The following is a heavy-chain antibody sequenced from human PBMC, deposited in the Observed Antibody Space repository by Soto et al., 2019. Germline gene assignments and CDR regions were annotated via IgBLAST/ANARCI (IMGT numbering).Heavy chain of an antibody. CDR2: ISYDGSNK. V-gene: IGHV3-30-3*01. CDR3: ARTRGYGSGSYVYYYYGMDV. D-gene: IGHD3-10*01. Sequence: QVQLVESGGGVVQPGRSLRLSCAASGFTFSSYAMHWVRQAPGKGLEWVAVISYDGSNKYYADSVKGRFTISKDNSKNTLYLHMNSLRAEDTAVYYCARTRGYGSGSYVYYYYGMDVWGQGTTVTVSS. J-gene: IGHJ6*02. CDR1: GFTFSSYA.